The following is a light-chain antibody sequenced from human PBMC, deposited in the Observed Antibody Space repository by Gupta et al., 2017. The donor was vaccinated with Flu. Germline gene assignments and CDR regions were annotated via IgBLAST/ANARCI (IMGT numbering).Light chain of an antibody. V-gene: IGKV1-39*01. CDR1: QSISSY. CDR2: AAS. J-gene: IGKJ2*01. Sequence: PSSLSASVGDRVTITCRASQSISSYLNWYQQKPGKAPKLLIYAASRSQSGVPSRFSGSGSGTDFTLTISRLQPEDFATYYCQQSDSTTSTFGQGTKLEIK. CDR3: QQSDSTTST.